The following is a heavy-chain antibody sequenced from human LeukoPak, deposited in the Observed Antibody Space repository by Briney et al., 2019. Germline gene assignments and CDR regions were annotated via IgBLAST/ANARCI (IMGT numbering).Heavy chain of an antibody. V-gene: IGHV4-59*01. D-gene: IGHD4-11*01. J-gene: IGHJ5*02. CDR2: IYYSGST. Sequence: KTSETLSLTCTVSGGSISSYYWSWIRQPPGKGLEWIGYIYYSGSTNYNPSLKSRVTISVDTSKNQFSLKLSSVTAADTAVYYCASRATVTTDRFWFDPWGQGTLVTVSS. CDR1: GGSISSYY. CDR3: ASRATVTTDRFWFDP.